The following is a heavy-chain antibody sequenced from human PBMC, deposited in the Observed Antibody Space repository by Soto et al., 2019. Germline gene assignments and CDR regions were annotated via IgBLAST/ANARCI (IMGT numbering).Heavy chain of an antibody. D-gene: IGHD3-16*01. CDR1: GFTFSNYA. CDR2: ISYDGSNK. J-gene: IGHJ6*02. CDR3: ARDLFSSVVGGYFYSMDV. Sequence: QVQLVESGGGVVQPGRSLRLSCAASGFTFSNYAMHWVRQAPEKGLEWVAFISYDGSNKVYADSVKGRFTISRDSSKNTVYLQMNSLRAEDTAVYYCARDLFSSVVGGYFYSMDVWGQGTTVTVSS. V-gene: IGHV3-30*04.